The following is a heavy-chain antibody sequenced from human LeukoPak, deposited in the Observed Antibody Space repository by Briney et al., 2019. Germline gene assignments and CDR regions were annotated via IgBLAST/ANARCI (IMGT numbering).Heavy chain of an antibody. V-gene: IGHV3-33*01. CDR2: YWYDGSNK. J-gene: IGHJ4*02. Sequence: QSGGSLRLSCAASGFTFSSYGMHWVRQAPGKGLEWVAVYWYDGSNKYYADSVKGRFTISRDNSKNTLYLQMNSMRGEDTAVYYCAREAPPEALDYDYVWGSYDYWGQGTLVTVSS. CDR3: AREAPPEALDYDYVWGSYDY. CDR1: GFTFSSYG. D-gene: IGHD3-16*01.